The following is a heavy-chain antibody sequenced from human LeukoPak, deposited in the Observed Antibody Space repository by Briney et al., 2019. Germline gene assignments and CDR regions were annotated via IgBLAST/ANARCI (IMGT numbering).Heavy chain of an antibody. Sequence: GASVKVSCKASGGTFSSYAISWVRQAPGQGLEWMGGIIPIFGTANYAQKFQGRVTITADESTSTAYMELSSLRSEDTAVYYCARKCTSCYDAFDIWGQGTMVTVSS. CDR3: ARKCTSCYDAFDI. J-gene: IGHJ3*02. CDR2: IIPIFGTA. CDR1: GGTFSSYA. V-gene: IGHV1-69*13. D-gene: IGHD2-2*01.